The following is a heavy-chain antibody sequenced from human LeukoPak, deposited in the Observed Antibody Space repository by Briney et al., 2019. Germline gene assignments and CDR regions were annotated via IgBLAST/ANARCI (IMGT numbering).Heavy chain of an antibody. V-gene: IGHV4-59*11. CDR1: GGSIRSHC. CDR2: IYYSGST. Sequence: SETLSLTCTVSGGSIRSHCWSWIRQPPGKGLEWIGYIYYSGSTNYNPSLKSRVIISVDTSKNQFSLKLSSVTAADTAVYYCARDRGDYDSSGYYGYFDYWGQGALVTVSS. D-gene: IGHD3-22*01. J-gene: IGHJ4*02. CDR3: ARDRGDYDSSGYYGYFDY.